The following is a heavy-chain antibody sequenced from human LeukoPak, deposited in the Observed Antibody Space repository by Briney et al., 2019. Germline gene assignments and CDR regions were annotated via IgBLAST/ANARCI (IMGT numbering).Heavy chain of an antibody. CDR1: GGSISSYY. CDR3: ARGSSSSWYVSDRYGMDV. Sequence: PSETLSLTCTVSGGSISSYYWSWIRQPSGKGLEWIGYIYYSGSTNYNPSLKSRVTISVDTSKNQFSLKLSSVTAADTAVYYCARGSSSSWYVSDRYGMDVWGQGTTVTVSS. J-gene: IGHJ6*02. CDR2: IYYSGST. D-gene: IGHD6-13*01. V-gene: IGHV4-59*01.